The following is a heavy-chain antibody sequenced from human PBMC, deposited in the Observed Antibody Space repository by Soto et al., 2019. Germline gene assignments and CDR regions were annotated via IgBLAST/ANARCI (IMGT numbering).Heavy chain of an antibody. D-gene: IGHD6-19*01. CDR2: IYYSGST. CDR3: ARERVHLTMAGTGFDY. CDR1: PGSLSSRGCH. V-gene: IGHV4-31*03. J-gene: IGHJ4*01. Sequence: PSVTRSLTCTVAPGSLSSRGCHWRSIRQNRGKGREWMGYIYYSGSTYYNPSLKSRDTISVDTSKNHFSLKLSSFTAADTPVSSRARERVHLTMAGTGFDYWGKGTLVTVSS.